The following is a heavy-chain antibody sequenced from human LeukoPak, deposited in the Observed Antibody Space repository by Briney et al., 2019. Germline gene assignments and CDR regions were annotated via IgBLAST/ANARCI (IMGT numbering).Heavy chain of an antibody. Sequence: SETLSLTCTVSGYSISSGYYWGWIRQPPGKGLEWIESIHHSGGTYYNPSLKSRVAITVDTSKNQFSLKLSSVTAADTAVYYCARERGYCSGGSCNWFDPWGQGTLVTVSS. V-gene: IGHV4-38-2*02. D-gene: IGHD2-15*01. CDR3: ARERGYCSGGSCNWFDP. CDR2: IHHSGGT. J-gene: IGHJ5*02. CDR1: GYSISSGYY.